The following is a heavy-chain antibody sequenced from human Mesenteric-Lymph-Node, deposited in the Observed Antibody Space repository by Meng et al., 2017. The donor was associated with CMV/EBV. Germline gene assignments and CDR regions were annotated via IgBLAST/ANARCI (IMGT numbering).Heavy chain of an antibody. CDR1: GGSISSSNW. V-gene: IGHV4-4*02. CDR3: ASRGYSFGYQGFDY. Sequence: VSGGSISSSNWWSWVRQPPGKGLEWIGEIYHSGNTNYNPSLKSRVTISVDKSKNHFSLKLSSVTAADTAVYYCASRGYSFGYQGFDYWGQGTLVTVSS. J-gene: IGHJ4*02. D-gene: IGHD5-18*01. CDR2: IYHSGNT.